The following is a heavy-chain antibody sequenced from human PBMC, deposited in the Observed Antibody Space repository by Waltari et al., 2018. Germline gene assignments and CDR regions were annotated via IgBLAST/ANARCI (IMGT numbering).Heavy chain of an antibody. J-gene: IGHJ4*02. D-gene: IGHD3-10*01. CDR3: ATEGANSELHY. Sequence: LQLVQSGADVKKSAASVKVSCRTYGYDFLGCFIHWVRQAPGQGLAWVGRINPNSGATNYPQKFQDRVTISRDTSIRTVYMDLTRLTPDDTAIYYCATEGANSELHYWGQGTLVNVSS. V-gene: IGHV1-2*06. CDR1: GYDFLGCF. CDR2: INPNSGAT.